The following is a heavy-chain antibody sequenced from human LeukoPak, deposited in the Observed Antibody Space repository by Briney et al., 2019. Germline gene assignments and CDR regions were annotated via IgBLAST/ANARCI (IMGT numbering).Heavy chain of an antibody. CDR1: GFTFSSYS. Sequence: GGSLRLSCAASGFTFSSYSMNWVRQAPGKGLEWVSSISSSSSYIYYADSVKGRFTISRDNAKNSLYLQMNSLRAEDTAVYYCAGSPGIAAAGRASYFQHWGQGTLVTVSS. CDR2: ISSSSSYI. CDR3: AGSPGIAAAGRASYFQH. V-gene: IGHV3-21*01. J-gene: IGHJ1*01. D-gene: IGHD6-13*01.